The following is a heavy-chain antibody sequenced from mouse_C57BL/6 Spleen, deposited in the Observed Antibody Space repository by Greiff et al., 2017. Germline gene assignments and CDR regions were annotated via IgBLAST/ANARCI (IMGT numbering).Heavy chain of an antibody. Sequence: QVQLQQSGAELVRPGASVTLSCKASGYTFTDYEMHWVKQTPVHGLEWIGAIDPETGGTAYNQKFKGKAILTADKSSSTAYMELRSLTSEDSAVYYCTRLETETGTNAMDYWGQGTSVTVSS. CDR1: GYTFTDYE. CDR2: IDPETGGT. D-gene: IGHD4-1*01. CDR3: TRLETETGTNAMDY. J-gene: IGHJ4*01. V-gene: IGHV1-15*01.